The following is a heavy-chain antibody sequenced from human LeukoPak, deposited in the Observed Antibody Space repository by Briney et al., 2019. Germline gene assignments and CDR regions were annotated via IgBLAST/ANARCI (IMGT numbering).Heavy chain of an antibody. D-gene: IGHD6-13*01. CDR3: ARLYSSSWYVLGWFDP. J-gene: IGHJ5*02. CDR2: IYSGGST. CDR1: GFTVSSNY. V-gene: IGHV3-53*01. Sequence: GGSLRLSCAASGFTVSSNYMSWVRQAPGKGLEWVSVIYSGGSTYYADSVKGRFTISRDNSKNTLYLQMNSLRAEDTAVYYCARLYSSSWYVLGWFDPWGQGTLVTVSS.